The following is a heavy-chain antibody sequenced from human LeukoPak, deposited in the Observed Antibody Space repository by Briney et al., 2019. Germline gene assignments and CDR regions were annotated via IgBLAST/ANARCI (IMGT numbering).Heavy chain of an antibody. J-gene: IGHJ4*02. CDR2: MSYDGSNK. CDR3: AREGREWLSVGIDY. Sequence: GGSLRLSCAASGFTFSSYAMYWVRRAPGKGLEWVALMSYDGSNKYYADSVKGRFTISRDNSKNTLYLQMNSLRAEDTAVYYCAREGREWLSVGIDYWGRGTLVTVSS. D-gene: IGHD6-19*01. V-gene: IGHV3-30-3*01. CDR1: GFTFSSYA.